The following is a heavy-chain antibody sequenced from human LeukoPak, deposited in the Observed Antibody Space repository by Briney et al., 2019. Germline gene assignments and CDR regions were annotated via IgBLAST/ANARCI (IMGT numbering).Heavy chain of an antibody. J-gene: IGHJ4*02. CDR3: LSGGGY. V-gene: IGHV3-7*01. D-gene: IGHD2/OR15-2a*01. Sequence: SGGSLRLSCAASGFTFSSYSMNWVRQVPGKGLEWVANIKQDGSEKYYVDSVKGRFTISRDNAKNSLYLQMNSLRVEETAVYYCLSGGGYWGQGTLVSVSS. CDR2: IKQDGSEK. CDR1: GFTFSSYS.